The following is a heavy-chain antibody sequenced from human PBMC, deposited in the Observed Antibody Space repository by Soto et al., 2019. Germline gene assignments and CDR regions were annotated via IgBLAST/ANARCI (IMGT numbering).Heavy chain of an antibody. CDR3: ARLEGLATISYYFDF. J-gene: IGHJ4*02. Sequence: PSETLSLTCTVSGGSVSSGSYYWSWIRQPPGKGLEWIGYIYYSGSTNYNPSLKSRVTISLDTSKSQFSLKLNSVTAADSAAYFCARLEGLATISYYFDFWGQGALVTVSS. CDR2: IYYSGST. D-gene: IGHD3-9*01. CDR1: GGSVSSGSYY. V-gene: IGHV4-61*01.